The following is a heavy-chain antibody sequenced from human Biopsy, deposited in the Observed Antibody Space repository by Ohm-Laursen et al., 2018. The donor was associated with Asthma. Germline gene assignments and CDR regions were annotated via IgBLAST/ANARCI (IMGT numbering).Heavy chain of an antibody. V-gene: IGHV1-18*01. Sequence: ASVKVSCKTSGYTFNSAGIPWARQAPGQGLEWMGWISVYNGNTKVAQKLQDRVTMITDTSTSTAYMELRSLRSADTAVYFCARAVDYSHYYGIDVWGQGTTVTV. D-gene: IGHD3-10*01. CDR3: ARAVDYSHYYGIDV. J-gene: IGHJ6*02. CDR2: ISVYNGNT. CDR1: GYTFNSAG.